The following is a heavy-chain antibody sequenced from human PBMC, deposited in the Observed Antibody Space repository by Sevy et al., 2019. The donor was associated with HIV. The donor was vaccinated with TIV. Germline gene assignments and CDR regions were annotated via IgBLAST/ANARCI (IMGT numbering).Heavy chain of an antibody. CDR1: GFTFSNAW. CDR3: TTDGGGYNYGYSFDY. J-gene: IGHJ4*02. Sequence: GGSLRLSCAASGFTFSNAWMNWVRQAPGKGLEWVGRIKSKTDGGTTDYAAPVKGRFTISSDDSKNTLYLQMNSLKTEDTSVYYCTTDGGGYNYGYSFDYWGQGTLVTVSS. CDR2: IKSKTDGGTT. D-gene: IGHD5-18*01. V-gene: IGHV3-15*07.